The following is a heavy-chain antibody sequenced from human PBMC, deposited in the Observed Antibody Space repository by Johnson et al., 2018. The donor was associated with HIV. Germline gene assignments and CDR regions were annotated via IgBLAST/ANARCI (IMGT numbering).Heavy chain of an antibody. CDR2: INSDGSST. D-gene: IGHD5-24*01. V-gene: IGHV3-74*02. CDR3: ARRSGYAFDI. J-gene: IGHJ3*02. Sequence: VQLVESGGGVVQPGRSLRLSCAASGFTFSNHWMHWVRQAPGKGLVWVSRINSDGSSTSYADSVKGRFTISRDNAKNSLSLQMNSLRVEDTAVYYCARRSGYAFDIWGQGTMVTVSS. CDR1: GFTFSNHW.